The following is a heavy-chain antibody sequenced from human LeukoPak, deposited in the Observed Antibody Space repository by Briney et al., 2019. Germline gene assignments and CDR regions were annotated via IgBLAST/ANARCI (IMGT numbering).Heavy chain of an antibody. CDR3: ARDKRGSNGAAVGYFQH. J-gene: IGHJ1*01. CDR2: INPNIGGA. D-gene: IGHD5-18*01. CDR1: GYTFTGYY. V-gene: IGHV1-2*02. Sequence: ASVKVSCKASGYTFTGYYMHWARQAPGQGLEWMGWINPNIGGAYYAQKFQGRVTMTRDTSISTTYMELSSLRSDDTAVYYCARDKRGSNGAAVGYFQHWGQGAPVTVSS.